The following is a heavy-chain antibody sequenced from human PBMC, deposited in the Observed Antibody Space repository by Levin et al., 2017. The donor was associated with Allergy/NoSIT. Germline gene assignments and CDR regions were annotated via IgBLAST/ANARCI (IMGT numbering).Heavy chain of an antibody. V-gene: IGHV2-26*01. D-gene: IGHD6-13*01. Sequence: SGPTLVKPTETLTLTCTVSGFSLSNARMGVSWIRQPPGKALEWLAHIFSNDEKSYSTSLKSRLTISKDTSKSQVVLTMTNMDPVDTATYYCARIRRRYSSSFHQEIDYWGQGTLVTVSS. CDR3: ARIRRRYSSSFHQEIDY. CDR1: GFSLSNARMG. CDR2: IFSNDEK. J-gene: IGHJ4*02.